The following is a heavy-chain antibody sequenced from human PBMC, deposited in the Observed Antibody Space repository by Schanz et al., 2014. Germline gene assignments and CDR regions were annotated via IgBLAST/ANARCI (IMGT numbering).Heavy chain of an antibody. J-gene: IGHJ3*02. V-gene: IGHV4-59*08. CDR3: ARQILIGAFDI. CDR2: IYYSGST. D-gene: IGHD3-9*01. Sequence: QVQLQETGPGLVKPSETLSLTCTVSGGSMSSYYWTWIRQPPGKGLEWIGYIYYSGSTNYNPSLRSRVTISVDTSKTHSSLKLSSVTAADTAVYYCARQILIGAFDIWGQGTMVTVSS. CDR1: GGSMSSYY.